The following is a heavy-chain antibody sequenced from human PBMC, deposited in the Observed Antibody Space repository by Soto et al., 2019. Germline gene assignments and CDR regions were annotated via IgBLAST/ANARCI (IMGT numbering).Heavy chain of an antibody. CDR1: GVSLTTSGVG. V-gene: IGHV2-5*02. CDR3: AHRQRTVVVGAPFDL. D-gene: IGHD2-15*01. J-gene: IGHJ4*02. CDR2: IYWDDDK. Sequence: QITLRESGPTLVQPTQTLTLTCTLSGVSLTTSGVGVGWIRQPPGKALEWLALIYWDDDKRFSPSLKSRLAITRDPSQXQVVMTMTDMAPVDTAIYYCAHRQRTVVVGAPFDLWGQGSQVTVSS.